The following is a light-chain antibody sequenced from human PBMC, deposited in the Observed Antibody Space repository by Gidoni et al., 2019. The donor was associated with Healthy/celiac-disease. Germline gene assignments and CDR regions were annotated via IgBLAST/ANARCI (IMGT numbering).Light chain of an antibody. V-gene: IGKV1-5*01. CDR1: QSISSW. CDR3: QQYNSYSPTWT. J-gene: IGKJ1*01. Sequence: DNQKNQSPSTLSASVGDRVTITFRASQSISSWLAWYQQKPGKAPKLLIYDASSLESGVPSRFSGSGSGTEFTLTISSLQPDDFATYYCQQYNSYSPTWTFXXXTKVEIK. CDR2: DAS.